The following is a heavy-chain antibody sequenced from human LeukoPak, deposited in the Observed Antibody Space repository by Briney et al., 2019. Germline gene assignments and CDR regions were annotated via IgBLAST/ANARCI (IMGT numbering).Heavy chain of an antibody. D-gene: IGHD1-1*01. J-gene: IGHJ5*02. CDR1: GFTFSSYW. CDR2: IKEDGSEK. V-gene: IGHV3-7*05. Sequence: PGGSLRLSCAASGFTFSSYWMSWVRQAPGKGLEWVANIKEDGSEKHYVDSVKGRFTTSRDNAKNSLYLQMSSLRGDDTAVYYCAREGTSGTHLNWFDPWGQGTLVTVSS. CDR3: AREGTSGTHLNWFDP.